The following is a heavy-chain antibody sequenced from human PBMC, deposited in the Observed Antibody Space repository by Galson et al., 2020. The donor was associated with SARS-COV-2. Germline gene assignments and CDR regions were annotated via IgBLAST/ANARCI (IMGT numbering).Heavy chain of an antibody. CDR1: GFTFSSYG. D-gene: IGHD1-26*01. V-gene: IGHV3-30*18. J-gene: IGHJ4*02. CDR2: ISYDGSNK. Sequence: GESLKISCAASGFTFSSYGMHWVRQAPGKGLEWVAVISYDGSNKYYADSVKGRFTISRDNSKNTLYLQMNSLRAEDTAVYYCAKDRGGGAEWAPGELDYWGQGTLVTVSS. CDR3: AKDRGGGAEWAPGELDY.